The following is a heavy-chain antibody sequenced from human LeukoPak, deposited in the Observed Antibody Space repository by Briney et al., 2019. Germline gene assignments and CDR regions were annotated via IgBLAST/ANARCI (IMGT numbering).Heavy chain of an antibody. J-gene: IGHJ4*02. V-gene: IGHV3-48*01. Sequence: AGGSLRLSCAASGFTFSSYSMNWVRQAPGKGLEWVSYISSSSSTIYYADSVKGRFTISRDNAKNSLYLQMNSLRAEDTVVYYCARPRIVGARALAYWGQGTLVTVSS. CDR3: ARPRIVGARALAY. CDR1: GFTFSSYS. CDR2: ISSSSSTI. D-gene: IGHD1-26*01.